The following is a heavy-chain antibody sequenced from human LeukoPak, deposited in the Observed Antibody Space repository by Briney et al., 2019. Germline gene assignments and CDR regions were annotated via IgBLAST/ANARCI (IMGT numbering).Heavy chain of an antibody. CDR1: GFTFSSYW. CDR2: IRQDGSEK. V-gene: IGHV3-7*01. Sequence: GGSLRLSCAASGFTFSSYWMSWVRQAPGKGLEWVANIRQDGSEKYYVDSVKGRFTISRDNAKNSLYLQMNSLRAEDTAVYYCARRGDYYYYYYGMDVWGQGTTATVSS. J-gene: IGHJ6*02. CDR3: ARRGDYYYYYYGMDV. D-gene: IGHD4-17*01.